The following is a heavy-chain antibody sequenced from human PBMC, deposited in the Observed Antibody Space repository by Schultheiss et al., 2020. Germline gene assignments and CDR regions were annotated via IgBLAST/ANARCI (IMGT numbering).Heavy chain of an antibody. J-gene: IGHJ4*02. CDR2: ISSSSSYI. Sequence: GGSLRLSCAASGFTFSSYSMNWVRQAPGKGLEWVSSISSSSSYIYYADSVKGRFTISRDNAKNSLYLQMNSLRAEDTAVYYCARDARIAARYFDYWGKGTLVTVSS. CDR1: GFTFSSYS. D-gene: IGHD6-6*01. V-gene: IGHV3-21*01. CDR3: ARDARIAARYFDY.